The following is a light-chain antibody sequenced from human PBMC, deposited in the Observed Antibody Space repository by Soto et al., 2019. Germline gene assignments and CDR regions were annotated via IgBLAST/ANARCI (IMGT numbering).Light chain of an antibody. CDR1: HGISNS. CDR2: AAS. V-gene: IGKV1-16*02. CDR3: QQYYSHPLT. Sequence: DIQMTQSPSSLSASVGDSVTITCRASHGISNSLAWFQNNPGKAPNSLIYAASSLQSGVPSKFSGSGSGTDFTLTISSLQPEDFATYYCQQYYSHPLTFGGGTKVEIK. J-gene: IGKJ4*01.